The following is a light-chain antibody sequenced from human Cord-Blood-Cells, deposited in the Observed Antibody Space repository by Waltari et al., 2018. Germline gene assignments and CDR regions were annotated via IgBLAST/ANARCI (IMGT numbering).Light chain of an antibody. CDR2: AAS. CDR1: QSISSY. J-gene: IGKJ4*01. V-gene: IGKV1-39*01. CDR3: QQSYSTLPLT. Sequence: DIQMTQSPSSLSASVGDSVTITCRASQSISSYLNWYQQKPGKAPKLLIYAASSLQSGVPSRFSGSGSGTDFTLTISSLQPEDFATYYCQQSYSTLPLTFGGGTKVEIK.